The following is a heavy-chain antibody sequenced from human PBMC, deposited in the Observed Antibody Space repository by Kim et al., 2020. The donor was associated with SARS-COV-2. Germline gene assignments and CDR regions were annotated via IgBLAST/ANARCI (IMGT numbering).Heavy chain of an antibody. J-gene: IGHJ2*01. D-gene: IGHD5-12*01. Sequence: SETLSLTCTVSGGSISSYYWSWIRQPPGKGLEWIGYIYYSGSTNYNPSLKSRVTISVDTSKNQFSLKLSSVTAADTAVYYCASGGGYDGSTTYGSNWYFDLWGRGTLVTVSS. CDR1: GGSISSYY. CDR2: IYYSGST. V-gene: IGHV4-59*01. CDR3: ASGGGYDGSTTYGSNWYFDL.